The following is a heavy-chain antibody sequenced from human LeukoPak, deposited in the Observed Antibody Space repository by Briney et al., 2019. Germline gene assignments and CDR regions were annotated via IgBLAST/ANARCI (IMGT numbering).Heavy chain of an antibody. Sequence: SETLSLTCTVSGGYISSSSYDWGWIRQPPGKGLEWIGSIYYSGSTYYNPSLKSRVTISVDTSKNQFSLKLSSVTAADTAVYYCARDGGSYSAGWFDPWGQGTLVTVSS. CDR3: ARDGGSYSAGWFDP. CDR2: IYYSGST. V-gene: IGHV4-39*07. J-gene: IGHJ5*02. CDR1: GGYISSSSYD. D-gene: IGHD1-26*01.